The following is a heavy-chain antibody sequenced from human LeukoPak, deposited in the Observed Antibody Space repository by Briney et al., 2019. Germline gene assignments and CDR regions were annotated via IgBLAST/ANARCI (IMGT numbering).Heavy chain of an antibody. CDR1: GGSILTTNW. CDR3: ARESGAFSPFGF. CDR2: VHLSGAS. V-gene: IGHV4-4*02. J-gene: IGHJ4*02. Sequence: SGTLSLTCAVSGGSILTTNWWSWVRPPPGKGLEWIGEVHLSGASNYNPSLKSRVSMSIDKSRNQLSLELTSVTAADTAIYYCARESGAFSPFGFWGQGTLVTVSS. D-gene: IGHD1-26*01.